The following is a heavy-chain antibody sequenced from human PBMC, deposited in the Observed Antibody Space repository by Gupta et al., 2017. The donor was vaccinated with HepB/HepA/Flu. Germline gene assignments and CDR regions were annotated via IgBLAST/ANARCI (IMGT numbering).Heavy chain of an antibody. J-gene: IGHJ5*02. CDR1: GGSFSGYY. D-gene: IGHD3-10*01. V-gene: IGHV4-34*01. CDR3: ARGLYYYGSGRTHTGNWFDP. Sequence: QVQLQQWGAGLLKPSETLSLTCAVYGGSFSGYYWSWIRQPPGKGLEWIGEINHSGSTNYNPSLKSRVTISVDTSKNQFSLKLSSVTAADTAVYYCARGLYYYGSGRTHTGNWFDPWGQGTLVTVSS. CDR2: INHSGST.